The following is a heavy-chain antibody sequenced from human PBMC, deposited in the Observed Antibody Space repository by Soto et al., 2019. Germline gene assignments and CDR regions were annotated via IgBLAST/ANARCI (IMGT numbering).Heavy chain of an antibody. D-gene: IGHD2-21*02. CDR3: AGDYVGWVTDVGYCFVY. CDR2: ISSSSSYI. J-gene: IGHJ4*02. Sequence: EVQLVESGGGLVKPGGSLRLSCAASGFTFSSYSMNWVRQAPGKGLEWVSSISSSSSYIYYADSVKGRFTISRDNAKNSLYLKVNRLRAEDTAVYYCAGDYVGWVTDVGYCFVYWGQGTLVTVSS. CDR1: GFTFSSYS. V-gene: IGHV3-21*01.